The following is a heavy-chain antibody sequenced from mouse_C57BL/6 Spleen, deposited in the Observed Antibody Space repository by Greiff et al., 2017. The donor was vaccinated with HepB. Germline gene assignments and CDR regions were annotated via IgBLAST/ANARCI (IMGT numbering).Heavy chain of an antibody. CDR2: IYPGGGYT. CDR1: GYTFTNYW. J-gene: IGHJ3*01. D-gene: IGHD2-4*01. CDR3: ATYDYDGPWFAY. V-gene: IGHV1-63*01. Sequence: VKLQQSGAELVRPGTSVKMSCKASGYTFTNYWIGWAKQRPGHGLEWIGDIYPGGGYTNYNEKFKGKATLTADKSSSTAYMQFSSLTSEDSAIYYCATYDYDGPWFAYWGQGTLVTVSA.